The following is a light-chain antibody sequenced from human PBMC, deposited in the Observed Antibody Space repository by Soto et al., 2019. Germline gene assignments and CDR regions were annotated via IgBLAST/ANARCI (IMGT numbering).Light chain of an antibody. V-gene: IGKV3-11*01. J-gene: IGKJ4*01. CDR2: DAS. CDR3: QQRSNWPPLT. CDR1: QSVSNY. Sequence: EIVLTQSPATLSLSPGERATLSCRASQSVSNYLAWYQQKPGQAPRLLIYDASNRATGVPARFSGSGSGTDFTRTISSLEPEDFAVYYCQQRSNWPPLTFGGGNNVEIK.